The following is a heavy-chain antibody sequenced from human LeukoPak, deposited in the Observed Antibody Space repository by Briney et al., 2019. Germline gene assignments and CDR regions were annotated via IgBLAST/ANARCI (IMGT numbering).Heavy chain of an antibody. V-gene: IGHV3-30*04. CDR2: VSYDGSNK. Sequence: PGGSLRLSCAASGFTFRSYAMHWVRQAPGQGLEGVAVVSYDGSNKYFADSVQGRFTISRDNSKNTLYLQMNSLRAEDTAFYYCARAGGYTYGDLTFDIWGQGTMVTVSS. CDR3: ARAGGYTYGDLTFDI. D-gene: IGHD5-18*01. J-gene: IGHJ3*02. CDR1: GFTFRSYA.